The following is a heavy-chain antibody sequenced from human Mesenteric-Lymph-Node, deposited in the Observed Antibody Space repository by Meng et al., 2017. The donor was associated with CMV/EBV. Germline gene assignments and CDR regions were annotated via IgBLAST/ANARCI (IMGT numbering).Heavy chain of an antibody. J-gene: IGHJ2*01. D-gene: IGHD5-18*01. V-gene: IGHV4-39*01. CDR2: IYYSGST. CDR3: ARHLGYTYGRYYFDL. CDR1: GGSMFSRNYS. Sequence: SGGSMFSRNYSWACFLQPPGKGLEWIGRIYYSGSTYYNPSLKSRVTISVDTSKNQFSLKLTSVPAADTAVYYCARHLGYTYGRYYFDLWGRGTLVTVSS.